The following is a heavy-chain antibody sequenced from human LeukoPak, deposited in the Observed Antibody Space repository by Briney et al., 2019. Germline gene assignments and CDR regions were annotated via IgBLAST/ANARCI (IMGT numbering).Heavy chain of an antibody. CDR2: ISYDGSNK. CDR1: GFTFSSYG. D-gene: IGHD5-24*01. CDR3: AKDWEMATILSGIDY. J-gene: IGHJ4*02. V-gene: IGHV3-30*18. Sequence: GRSLRLSCAASGFTFSSYGMHWVRQAPGKGLGWVAVISYDGSNKYYADSVKGRFTISGDNSKNTLYLQMNSLRAEDTAVYYCAKDWEMATILSGIDYWGQGTLVTVSS.